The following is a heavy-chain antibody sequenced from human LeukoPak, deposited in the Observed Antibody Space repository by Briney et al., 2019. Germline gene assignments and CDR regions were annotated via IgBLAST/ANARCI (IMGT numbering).Heavy chain of an antibody. V-gene: IGHV3-48*03. CDR3: ARDFDRRTRKIGRDSLYYYYYMDV. CDR2: ISSSGSTK. CDR1: GFTFSSYE. Sequence: GGSLRLSCAASGFTFSSYEMNWVRQAPGKGLEWVSYISSSGSTKFYADSVKGRFTISRDNAKFSLYLQMSSLRAEDTAVYYCARDFDRRTRKIGRDSLYYYYYMDVWGKGTTVTVSS. J-gene: IGHJ6*03. D-gene: IGHD3-9*01.